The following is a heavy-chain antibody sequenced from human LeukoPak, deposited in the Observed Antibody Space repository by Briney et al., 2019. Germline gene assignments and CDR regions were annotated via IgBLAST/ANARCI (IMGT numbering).Heavy chain of an antibody. CDR3: AKGHSDGYNYAD. V-gene: IGHV3-23*01. CDR1: GFTFSSYG. Sequence: GGSLRLSCAASGFTFSSYGMSWVCQAPGKGLEWVSAISGSGGSTYYADYVKGRFTISRDNSKNTLYLQMNSLRAEDTAVYYCAKGHSDGYNYADWGQETLVTVSS. D-gene: IGHD5-24*01. J-gene: IGHJ4*02. CDR2: ISGSGGST.